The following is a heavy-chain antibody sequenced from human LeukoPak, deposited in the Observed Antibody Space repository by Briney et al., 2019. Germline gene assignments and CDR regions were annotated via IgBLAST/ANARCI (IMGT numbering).Heavy chain of an antibody. D-gene: IGHD6-19*01. CDR1: GFTFRNYG. V-gene: IGHV3-30*02. J-gene: IGHJ3*02. Sequence: PGGSLRLSCAASGFTFRNYGMHWVRQAPGKGLEWVAFIRYDGSNKYYVDSVNGRFTISRDNSKNTLYLQMNCLRAVDTAVYYCAKDRQWLVPGAFDIWGQGTMVTVSS. CDR3: AKDRQWLVPGAFDI. CDR2: IRYDGSNK.